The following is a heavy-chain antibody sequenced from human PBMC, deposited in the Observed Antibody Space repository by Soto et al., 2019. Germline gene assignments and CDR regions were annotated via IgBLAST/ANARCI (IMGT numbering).Heavy chain of an antibody. CDR3: ARGDDSSGYYSFDY. Sequence: QVQLQESGPGLVKPSETLSLTCTVSGASISSYYWSWIRQPPGKGLEWIGYIYYTGSTNYNPSLKCRVTISVDTSKNQFSLKLSSVTAADTAVYYCARGDDSSGYYSFDYWGQGTLVTVSS. D-gene: IGHD3-22*01. V-gene: IGHV4-59*01. CDR2: IYYTGST. J-gene: IGHJ4*02. CDR1: GASISSYY.